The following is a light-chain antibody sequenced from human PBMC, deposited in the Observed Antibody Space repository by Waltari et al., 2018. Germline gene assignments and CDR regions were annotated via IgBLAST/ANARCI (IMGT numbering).Light chain of an antibody. CDR3: AAWDDNLNAVV. Sequence: QSVLTQPPSVSEAPRQRVTIACSGSSSHPGNNVVNWYQQVPGEAPKLLIYFDDMLPSGVSDRFSGSRSGTSASLAISGLQSEDEADYYCAAWDDNLNAVVFGGGTKVTVL. V-gene: IGLV1-36*01. CDR2: FDD. J-gene: IGLJ2*01. CDR1: SSHPGNNV.